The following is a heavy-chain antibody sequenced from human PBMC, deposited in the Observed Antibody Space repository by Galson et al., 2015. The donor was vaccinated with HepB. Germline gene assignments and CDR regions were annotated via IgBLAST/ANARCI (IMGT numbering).Heavy chain of an antibody. CDR3: AHRLGAYFDS. CDR2: IYWDDNK. V-gene: IGHV2-5*02. Sequence: PALVKPPQTVTLTCTLSGLSLNTSGVGVGWIRQPPGKALEWLALIYWDDNKRYSPSLKTRLTTTKDTSKNQVVLTMTNMDPVDTATSYCAHRLGAYFDSWGQGTLVTVPS. D-gene: IGHD3-16*01. CDR1: GLSLNTSGVG. J-gene: IGHJ4*02.